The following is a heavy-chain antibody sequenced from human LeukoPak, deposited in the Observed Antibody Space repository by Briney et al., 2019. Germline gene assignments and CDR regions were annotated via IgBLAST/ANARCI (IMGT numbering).Heavy chain of an antibody. D-gene: IGHD6-19*01. Sequence: SETLSLPCTVSGASISDDGYTWTWIRQPRGKGLEWIGYIYNSGNTYYNPSLKSRVTISVDTSNNQFSLNLRSVTAADTAVYYCARASGWYRYYFDYWGQGTLVTVSS. CDR3: ARASGWYRYYFDY. J-gene: IGHJ4*02. V-gene: IGHV4-30-4*07. CDR2: IYNSGNT. CDR1: GASISDDGYT.